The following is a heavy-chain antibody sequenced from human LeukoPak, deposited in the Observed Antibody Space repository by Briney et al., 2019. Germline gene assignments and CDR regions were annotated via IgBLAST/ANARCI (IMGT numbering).Heavy chain of an antibody. CDR1: GYSFTSYW. J-gene: IGHJ4*02. D-gene: IGHD6-19*01. V-gene: IGHV5-51*01. CDR3: ARRSGWYSFDY. Sequence: GESLKISCKGSGYSFTSYWIGWVRQMPGKGLECMGIIYPGDSDTRYSPSFQGQVTVSADKSISTAYLQWSSLKASDSAMYYCARRSGWYSFDYWGQGTLVTVSS. CDR2: IYPGDSDT.